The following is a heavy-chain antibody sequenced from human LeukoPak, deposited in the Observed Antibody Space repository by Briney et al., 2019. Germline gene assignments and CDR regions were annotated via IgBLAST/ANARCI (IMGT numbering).Heavy chain of an antibody. J-gene: IGHJ4*02. CDR1: GFTFSNYA. CDR3: ARDPSSYSGYDPHPLYYFDY. CDR2: ISYDGSNK. Sequence: GGSLRLSCAASGFTFSNYAMSWVRQAPGKGLEWVAVISYDGSNKYYADSVKGRFTISRDNSKNTLYLQMNSLRAEDTAVYYCARDPSSYSGYDPHPLYYFDYWGQGTLVTVSS. D-gene: IGHD5-12*01. V-gene: IGHV3-30-3*01.